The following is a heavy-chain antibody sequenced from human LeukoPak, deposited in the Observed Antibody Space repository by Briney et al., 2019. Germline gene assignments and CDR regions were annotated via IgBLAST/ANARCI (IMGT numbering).Heavy chain of an antibody. Sequence: EASVKVSCKASGYTFTRYGISWVRQAPGQGLEWMRWISAYNGNTNYAQKLQGRVTMTTDTSTSTAYMELRSLRSDDTAVYYCARAKYSSGWYELDYWGQGTLVTVSS. D-gene: IGHD6-19*01. CDR1: GYTFTRYG. V-gene: IGHV1-18*04. J-gene: IGHJ4*02. CDR3: ARAKYSSGWYELDY. CDR2: ISAYNGNT.